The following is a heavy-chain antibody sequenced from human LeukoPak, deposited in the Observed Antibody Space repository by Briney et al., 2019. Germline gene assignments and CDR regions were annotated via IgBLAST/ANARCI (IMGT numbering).Heavy chain of an antibody. CDR3: ARDGANYYDSSGYYY. Sequence: ASVKVSCKASGYTFTSYYMHWVRQAPGQGPEWMGIINPSGGSTSYAQKFQGRVTMTRDTSTSTVYMELSSLRSEDTAVYYCARDGANYYDSSGYYYWGQGTLVTVSS. D-gene: IGHD3-22*01. J-gene: IGHJ4*02. V-gene: IGHV1-46*01. CDR1: GYTFTSYY. CDR2: INPSGGST.